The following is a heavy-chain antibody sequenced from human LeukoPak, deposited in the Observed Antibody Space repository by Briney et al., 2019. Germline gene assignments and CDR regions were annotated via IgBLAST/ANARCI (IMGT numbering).Heavy chain of an antibody. CDR1: GSIFTSYW. V-gene: IGHV5-51*01. CDR2: IYPGDSDT. D-gene: IGHD6-19*01. Sequence: GGSLQISGKGSGSIFTSYWIGWVRRLPGKGLEWMGIIYPGDSDTRYSPSFQGQVTIPADKSISTAYLQWSSLKASDTAMYYCARCRGHEIRSVDSSGWSYWYFDLWGRGTLVTVSS. CDR3: ARCRGHEIRSVDSSGWSYWYFDL. J-gene: IGHJ2*01.